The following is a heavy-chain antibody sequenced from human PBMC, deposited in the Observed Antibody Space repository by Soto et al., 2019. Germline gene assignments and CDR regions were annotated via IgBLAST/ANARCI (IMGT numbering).Heavy chain of an antibody. V-gene: IGHV1-18*01. CDR3: ARVPWYCGGDCYYYYYYGMDV. Sequence: QVQLVQSGAEVKKPGASVKVSCKASGYTFTSYGISWVRQAPGQGLEWMGWISAYNGNTNYAQKLQGRVTMTTDTSKXXAXMXXRSLRSDDTAVYYCARVPWYCGGDCYYYYYYGMDVWGQGTTVTVSS. J-gene: IGHJ6*02. CDR2: ISAYNGNT. CDR1: GYTFTSYG. D-gene: IGHD2-21*02.